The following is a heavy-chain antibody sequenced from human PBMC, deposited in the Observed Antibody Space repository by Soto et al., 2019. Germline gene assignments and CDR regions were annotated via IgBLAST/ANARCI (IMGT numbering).Heavy chain of an antibody. CDR3: ASDIVVVVAALRRDAFDI. V-gene: IGHV3-30*03. CDR1: GFTFSAYG. Sequence: PGGSLRLSCAASGFTFSAYGMHWVRQAPGKGLEWVAHISYDEYYAGSVKGRITISRDNSKNTLYLQMNSLRAEDTAVYYCASDIVVVVAALRRDAFDIWGQGTMVTVSS. CDR2: ISYDE. J-gene: IGHJ3*02. D-gene: IGHD2-15*01.